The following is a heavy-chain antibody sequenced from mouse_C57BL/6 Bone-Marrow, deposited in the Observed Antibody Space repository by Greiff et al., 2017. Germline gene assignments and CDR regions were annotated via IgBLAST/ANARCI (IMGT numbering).Heavy chain of an antibody. Sequence: QVQLQQSGAELARPGASVKLSCKASGYTFTSYGISWVKQRTGQGLEWIGEIYPRSGNTYYNEKFKGKATLTVDKSSSTAYMALRGLTSEDSAVYFCSSPITTVIADYWGQGTTLTVSS. CDR3: SSPITTVIADY. J-gene: IGHJ2*01. D-gene: IGHD1-1*01. V-gene: IGHV1-81*01. CDR1: GYTFTSYG. CDR2: IYPRSGNT.